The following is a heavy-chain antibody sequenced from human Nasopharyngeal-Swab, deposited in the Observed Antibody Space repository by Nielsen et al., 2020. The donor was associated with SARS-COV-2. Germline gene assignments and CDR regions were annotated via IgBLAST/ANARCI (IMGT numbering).Heavy chain of an antibody. Sequence: GESLKISCAASGFTFSSYVMNWVRQAPGKGLEYVSAISSNGGRTYYANSVKGRFTISRENSKNTLYLQMGSLRAEDMAVYYCARTRRATVTTGAFDIWGQGTMVTVSS. D-gene: IGHD4-11*01. CDR2: ISSNGGRT. CDR3: ARTRRATVTTGAFDI. J-gene: IGHJ3*02. CDR1: GFTFSSYV. V-gene: IGHV3-64*01.